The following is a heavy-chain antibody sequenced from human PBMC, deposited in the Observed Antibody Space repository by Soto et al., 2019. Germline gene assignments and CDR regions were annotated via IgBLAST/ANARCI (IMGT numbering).Heavy chain of an antibody. CDR3: ARGSYCSSTSCSEDFDY. CDR1: GGTFSSYA. D-gene: IGHD2-2*01. Sequence: SVKVSCKASGGTFSSYAISWVRQAPGQGLEWMGGIIPIFGTANYAQKFQGRVTITADESTSTAYMELSSLRSEDTAVYYCARGSYCSSTSCSEDFDYWGQGTLVTVSS. J-gene: IGHJ4*02. CDR2: IIPIFGTA. V-gene: IGHV1-69*13.